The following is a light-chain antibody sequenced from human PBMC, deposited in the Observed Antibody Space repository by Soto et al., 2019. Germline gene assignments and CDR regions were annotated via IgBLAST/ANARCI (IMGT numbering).Light chain of an antibody. CDR1: QSIRDN. J-gene: IGKJ2*01. CDR3: QQYDYWPPYT. CDR2: GAS. Sequence: EIVTTQSPATLSVSPGERAIVSCRASQSIRDNLAWYQQTPGRAPRLLIYGASIRATGVPARFSGSGSGTEFTLTISSLQSEDFAVYYCQQYDYWPPYTFGQGTKVEIK. V-gene: IGKV3-15*01.